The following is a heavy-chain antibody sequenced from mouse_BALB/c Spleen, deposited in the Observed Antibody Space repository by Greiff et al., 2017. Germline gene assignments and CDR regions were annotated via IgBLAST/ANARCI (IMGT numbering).Heavy chain of an antibody. CDR2: IVPENGDT. CDR1: GFNIKDYY. J-gene: IGHJ4*01. Sequence: VQLQQSGAELVRSGASVKLSCTASGFNIKDYYMHWVKQRPEQGLAWIGWIVPENGDTEYAPKFEGKATMTADTSSNTAYLKLSSLTSEDTAVYYCNVEDYYAMDYWGQGTSVTVSS. CDR3: NVEDYYAMDY. V-gene: IGHV14-4*02.